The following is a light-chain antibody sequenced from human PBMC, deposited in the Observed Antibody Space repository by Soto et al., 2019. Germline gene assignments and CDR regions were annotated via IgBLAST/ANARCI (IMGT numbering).Light chain of an antibody. CDR2: GVS. Sequence: QSVLTQPASVSGSPGQSITISCTGTSSDVGGYKYVSWYQQHPGKAPKLMIYGVSNRPSGLSNRFSGSKSGNTASLTISGLQAEDEANYYCSSYTSSRTLVFGGGTKLTVL. CDR1: SSDVGGYKY. CDR3: SSYTSSRTLV. J-gene: IGLJ2*01. V-gene: IGLV2-14*01.